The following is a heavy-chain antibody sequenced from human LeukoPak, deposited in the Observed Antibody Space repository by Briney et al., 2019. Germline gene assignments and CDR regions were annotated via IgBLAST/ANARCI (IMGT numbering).Heavy chain of an antibody. CDR2: IYPGDSDT. J-gene: IGHJ4*02. Sequence: GESLKISCKASGYTFASYWIGWVRQMPGKGLEWMGIIYPGDSDTRYSPSFQGQVTISADKSISTAYLQWSSLKASDTAMYYCARGHLYDYSTTSYYFDYWGQGTLVTVSS. V-gene: IGHV5-51*01. CDR3: ARGHLYDYSTTSYYFDY. CDR1: GYTFASYW. D-gene: IGHD5-12*01.